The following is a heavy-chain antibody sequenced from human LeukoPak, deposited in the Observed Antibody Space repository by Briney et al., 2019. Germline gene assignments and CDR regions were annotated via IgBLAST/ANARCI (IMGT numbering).Heavy chain of an antibody. D-gene: IGHD6-19*01. V-gene: IGHV4-39*01. CDR1: GGSISSSSYY. Sequence: SETLSLTCTVSGGSISSSSYYWGWIRQPPGKGLEWIGSIYYSGSTYYNPSLKSRVTISVDTSKNQFSLKLSSVTAADTAVYYCARVRYSSGWYPDCWGQGTLVTVSS. CDR3: ARVRYSSGWYPDC. CDR2: IYYSGST. J-gene: IGHJ4*02.